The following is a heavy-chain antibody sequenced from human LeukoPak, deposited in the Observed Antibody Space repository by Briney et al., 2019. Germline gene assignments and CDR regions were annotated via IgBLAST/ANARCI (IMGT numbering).Heavy chain of an antibody. CDR1: EFTFPMYW. D-gene: IGHD3-10*01. V-gene: IGHV3-21*01. CDR3: AKSFWWFGEFSPFDY. J-gene: IGHJ4*02. CDR2: ISSSRSSI. Sequence: GGSLRLSCAASEFTFPMYWMTWVRQAPGKGLEWVSSISSSRSSIYYADSMKGRFTISRDNAKNSLYLQMNSLRAEDTAVYYCAKSFWWFGEFSPFDYWGQGTLVTVSS.